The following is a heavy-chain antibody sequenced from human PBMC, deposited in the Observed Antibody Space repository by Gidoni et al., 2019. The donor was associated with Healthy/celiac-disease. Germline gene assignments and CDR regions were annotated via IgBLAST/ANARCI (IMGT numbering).Heavy chain of an antibody. CDR1: GFTFSSYA. J-gene: IGHJ4*02. V-gene: IGHV3-23*01. CDR2: ISGSGGST. D-gene: IGHD3-10*01. Sequence: EVQLLESGGGLVQPGGSLRLSCAASGFTFSSYARSWVRQAPGKGLEWVSAISGSGGSTYYADSVKGRFTISRDNSKNTLYLQMNSLRAEDTAVYYCAKDYLLGGSGRPTDYWGQGTLVTVSS. CDR3: AKDYLLGGSGRPTDY.